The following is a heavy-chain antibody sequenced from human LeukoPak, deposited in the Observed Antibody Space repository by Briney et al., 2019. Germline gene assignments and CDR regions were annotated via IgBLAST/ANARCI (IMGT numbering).Heavy chain of an antibody. CDR3: ARAFGAYGSGSYSPFDY. D-gene: IGHD3-10*01. CDR2: ISYEGSNK. CDR1: GFTFNSYA. V-gene: IGHV3-30*04. J-gene: IGHJ4*02. Sequence: GRSLRLSCAASGFTFNSYAIHWVRQAPGRGLEWVAVISYEGSNKYYADFVKGRLTISRDNSKKTLYLQMNSLRAEDTAVYYCARAFGAYGSGSYSPFDYRGQGTLVTVSS.